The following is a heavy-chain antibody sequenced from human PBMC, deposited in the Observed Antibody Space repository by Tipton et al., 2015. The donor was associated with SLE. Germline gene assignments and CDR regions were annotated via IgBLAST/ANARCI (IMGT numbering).Heavy chain of an antibody. D-gene: IGHD6-19*01. Sequence: TLSLTCTVSGGSISGHYWSWIRQSPEKGLEYIGYIYYSGGTNYNPSLKSRVTISVDTSKNQFSLRLSSVTAADTAVYYCARENAVAGTVSTWGQGTLVTVSS. J-gene: IGHJ1*01. V-gene: IGHV4-59*11. CDR1: GGSISGHY. CDR3: ARENAVAGTVST. CDR2: IYYSGGT.